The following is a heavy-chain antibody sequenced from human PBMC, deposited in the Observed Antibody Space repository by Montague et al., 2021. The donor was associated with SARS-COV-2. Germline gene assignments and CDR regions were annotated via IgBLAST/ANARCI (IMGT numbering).Heavy chain of an antibody. Sequence: PALVKPTQTLTLTCTFSGFSLTTTGMCVSWIRQPPGKALEWLAIIDWDDDKYYSTSLKTRLTISKDTSKNRVVLTMTNMDPVDTATYYCVQIQYDILTGYTDPHFDYWGQGTLVTVSS. J-gene: IGHJ4*02. D-gene: IGHD3-9*01. CDR2: IDWDDDK. CDR3: VQIQYDILTGYTDPHFDY. CDR1: GFSLTTTGMC. V-gene: IGHV2-70*13.